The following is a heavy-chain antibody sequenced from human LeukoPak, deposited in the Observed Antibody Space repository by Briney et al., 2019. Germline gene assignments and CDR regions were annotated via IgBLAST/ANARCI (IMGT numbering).Heavy chain of an antibody. V-gene: IGHV4-59*01. D-gene: IGHD1-26*01. CDR2: IYYSGST. Sequence: SETLSLTCTVSGGSISGYYWSWIRQPPGKGLEWIGYIYYSGSTNYNPSLKSRVTISVDASKNRFSLKLSSVTAADTAVYYCARVPLYSGTYYFDYWGQGTLVTVSS. CDR3: ARVPLYSGTYYFDY. J-gene: IGHJ4*02. CDR1: GGSISGYY.